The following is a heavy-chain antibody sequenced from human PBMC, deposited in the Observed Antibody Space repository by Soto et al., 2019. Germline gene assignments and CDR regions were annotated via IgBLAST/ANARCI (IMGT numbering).Heavy chain of an antibody. J-gene: IGHJ3*02. V-gene: IGHV3-21*01. CDR2: ISSSSSYI. Sequence: GPLILCCAASGFQCSCYRMNWVPQAAGEGLEGVSSISSSSSYIYYADSVKGRFTISRDNAKNSLYLQMNSLRAEDTDVYYCASSSSTMVRGVNDAFGIGGQGTMVTVSS. CDR3: ASSSSTMVRGVNDAFGI. D-gene: IGHD3-10*01. CDR1: GFQCSCYR.